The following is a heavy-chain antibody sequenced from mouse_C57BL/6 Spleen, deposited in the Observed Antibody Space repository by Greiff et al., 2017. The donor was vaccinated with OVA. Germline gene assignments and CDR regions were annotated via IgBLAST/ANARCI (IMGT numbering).Heavy chain of an antibody. CDR1: GYTFTSYT. Sequence: VQLQQSGAELARPGASVKMSCKASGYTFTSYTMHWVKQRPGQGLEWIGYINPSSGYTKYNQKFKDKATLTADKSSSTAYMQLSSLTSVDSAVYYCARPVVATEYFDVWGTGTTVTVSS. V-gene: IGHV1-4*01. CDR3: ARPVVATEYFDV. J-gene: IGHJ1*03. D-gene: IGHD1-1*01. CDR2: INPSSGYT.